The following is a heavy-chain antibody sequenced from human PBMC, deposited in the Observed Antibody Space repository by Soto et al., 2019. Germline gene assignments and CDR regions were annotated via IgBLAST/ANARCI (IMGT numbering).Heavy chain of an antibody. J-gene: IGHJ4*02. CDR3: AKDMGYDILTGPSPYYFDY. Sequence: SLRLSCAASGFTFDDYAMHWVRQAPGKGLEWVSGISWNSGSIGYADSVKGRFTISRDNAKNSLYLQMNSLRAEDTALYYCAKDMGYDILTGPSPYYFDYWGQGTLVTVSS. V-gene: IGHV3-9*01. CDR1: GFTFDDYA. D-gene: IGHD3-9*01. CDR2: ISWNSGSI.